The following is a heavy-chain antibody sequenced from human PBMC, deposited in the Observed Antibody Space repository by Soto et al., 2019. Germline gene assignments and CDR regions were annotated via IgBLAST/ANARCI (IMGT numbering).Heavy chain of an antibody. CDR2: ISSSSSYI. CDR3: ASTLPKRGYY. CDR1: GFTFSSYS. Sequence: GGSLRLSCAASGFTFSSYSMNWVRQAPGRGLEWVSSISSSSSYIYYADSVKGRFTISRDNAKNSLYLQMNSLRAEDTAVYYCASTLPKRGYYWGQGTLVTVSS. J-gene: IGHJ4*02. V-gene: IGHV3-21*01.